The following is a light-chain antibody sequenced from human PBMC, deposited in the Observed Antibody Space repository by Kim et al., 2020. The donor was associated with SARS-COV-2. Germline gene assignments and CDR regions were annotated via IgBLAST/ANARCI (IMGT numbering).Light chain of an antibody. CDR1: KGINSN. V-gene: IGKV1-17*03. J-gene: IGKJ4*01. CDR2: AAY. CDR3: LQHNSYPLT. Sequence: ASVGDRVTITCRASKGINSNLAWFQQKPGRVPKRLIYAAYSLQSGVPSRFSGSGSGTEFTLTISSLQPEDFATYYCLQHNSYPLTFGGGTKVDIK.